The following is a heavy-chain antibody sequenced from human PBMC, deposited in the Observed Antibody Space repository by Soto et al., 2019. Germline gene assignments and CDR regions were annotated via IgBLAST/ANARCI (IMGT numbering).Heavy chain of an antibody. V-gene: IGHV2-5*02. J-gene: IGHJ4*02. Sequence: SGPTLVNPTQTLTLTCTFSGFSLSTSGVGVGWIRQPPGKALEWLALIYWDDDKRYSPSLKSRLTIAKDTSKNQVVLTMTNKNPVDTATYYCAHGPIFYCSGGSCYSYFDYWGQGTLVTVSS. CDR3: AHGPIFYCSGGSCYSYFDY. D-gene: IGHD2-15*01. CDR1: GFSLSTSGVG. CDR2: IYWDDDK.